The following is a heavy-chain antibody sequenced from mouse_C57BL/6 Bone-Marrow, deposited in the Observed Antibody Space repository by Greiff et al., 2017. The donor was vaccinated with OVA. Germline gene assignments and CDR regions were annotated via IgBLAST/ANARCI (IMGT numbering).Heavy chain of an antibody. D-gene: IGHD2-1*01. J-gene: IGHJ4*01. V-gene: IGHV1-59*01. CDR1: GYTFTSYW. Sequence: QVQLQQSGAELVRPGTSVKLSCKASGYTFTSYWMHWVKQRPGQGLEWIGVIDPSDSYTNYNQKFKGKATLTVDTSSSTAYMQLSSLTSEDSAVYYCARGWYGEGDAMDYWGQGTSVTVSS. CDR3: ARGWYGEGDAMDY. CDR2: IDPSDSYT.